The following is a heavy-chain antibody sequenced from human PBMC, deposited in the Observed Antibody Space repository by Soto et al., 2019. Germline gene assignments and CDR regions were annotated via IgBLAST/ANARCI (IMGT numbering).Heavy chain of an antibody. CDR2: IIPILGIA. Sequence: SVKVSCKASGGTFSSYTISWVRQAPGQGLEWMGRIIPILGIANYAQKFQGRVTITADKSTSTAYMELSSLRSEDTAVYYCARDQCSGGSCYRYYYYYMDVWGKGTTVTVS. V-gene: IGHV1-69*04. CDR1: GGTFSSYT. CDR3: ARDQCSGGSCYRYYYYYMDV. J-gene: IGHJ6*03. D-gene: IGHD2-15*01.